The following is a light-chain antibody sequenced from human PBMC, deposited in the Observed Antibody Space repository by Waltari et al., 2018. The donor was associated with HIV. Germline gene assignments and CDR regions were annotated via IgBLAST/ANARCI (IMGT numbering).Light chain of an antibody. CDR3: QSYDSSLSGYV. CDR1: SSHLGAGYT. Sequence: QSVLTQPPSVSGAPGQRVTISCTGSSSHLGAGYTVSWYRQLPGTAPKLLIYSNTNRPSVVPDRFSGSNAGTSASLASTGLQADDESDYYCQSYDSSLSGYVFGTGTKVTVL. CDR2: SNT. J-gene: IGLJ1*01. V-gene: IGLV1-40*01.